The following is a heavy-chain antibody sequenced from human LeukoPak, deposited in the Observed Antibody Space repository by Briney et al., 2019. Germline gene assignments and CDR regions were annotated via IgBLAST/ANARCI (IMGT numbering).Heavy chain of an antibody. Sequence: SETLSLTCTVSGGAVNSYYWSWIRQTPGKGLEWIGYISHSGNTDYAPSLKSRVTISVDTSKNQFSLKLSSVTAADTAVYYCARETSQKGAHYMDVWGKGTTVTISS. CDR3: ARETSQKGAHYMDV. D-gene: IGHD3-16*01. CDR2: ISHSGNT. CDR1: GGAVNSYY. V-gene: IGHV4-59*02. J-gene: IGHJ6*03.